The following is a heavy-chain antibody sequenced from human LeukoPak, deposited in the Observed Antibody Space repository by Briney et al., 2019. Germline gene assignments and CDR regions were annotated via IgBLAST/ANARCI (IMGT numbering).Heavy chain of an antibody. CDR2: IYHSGST. J-gene: IGHJ3*01. D-gene: IGHD3-10*01. CDR1: GGSISSSNW. V-gene: IGHV4-4*02. CDR3: AKSNGYGLVDT. Sequence: SETLSLTCAVSGGSISSSNWWSWVRQPPGKGLEWIGEIYHSGSTNYNPSLKSRVTISLDTSRNQFSLKLNSVTAADTAVYYCAKSNGYGLVDTWGQGTMVTVSS.